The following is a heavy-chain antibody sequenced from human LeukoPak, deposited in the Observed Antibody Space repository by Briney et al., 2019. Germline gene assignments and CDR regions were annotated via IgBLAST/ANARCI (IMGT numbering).Heavy chain of an antibody. D-gene: IGHD3-22*01. CDR3: ARVRADDDSSGYYYRWGYFDY. J-gene: IGHJ4*02. CDR1: GGSISSYY. V-gene: IGHV4-4*07. CDR2: IYTGGST. Sequence: PSETLSLTCTVSGGSISSYYWSWIRQPAGKGLEWIGRIYTGGSTNYNPSLKSRVTMSVDTSKTQFSLKLSSVTAADTAVYYCARVRADDDSSGYYYRWGYFDYWGQGTLVTVSS.